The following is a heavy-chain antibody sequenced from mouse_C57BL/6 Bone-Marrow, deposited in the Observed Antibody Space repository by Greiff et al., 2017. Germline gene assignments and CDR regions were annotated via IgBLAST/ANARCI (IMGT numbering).Heavy chain of an antibody. CDR2: IHPNSGST. V-gene: IGHV1-64*01. Sequence: QVQLQQPGAELVKPGASVKLSCKASGYTFTSYWMHWVKQRPGQGLEWIGLIHPNSGSTNYNEKFKSKATLTVDKSSSTAYMQLSSLTSEDSAVYYCARLGIYYYGSWGYFDVWGTGTTVTVSS. J-gene: IGHJ1*03. CDR3: ARLGIYYYGSWGYFDV. D-gene: IGHD1-1*01. CDR1: GYTFTSYW.